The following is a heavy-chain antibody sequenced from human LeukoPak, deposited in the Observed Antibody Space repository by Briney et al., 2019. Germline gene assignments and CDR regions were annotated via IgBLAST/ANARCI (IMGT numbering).Heavy chain of an antibody. CDR3: ARAAHDGVPVSLNWLDP. CDR2: IYYSGST. J-gene: IGHJ5*02. Sequence: SETLSLTCTVSGGSISNYYLGWIRQPRGKGLQWIGYIYYSGSTYYNPSLKSRVTISVNTSKNQFSLEVRSVTAADTAVYFCARAAHDGVPVSLNWLDPWGQGTLVTVSS. CDR1: GGSISNYY. V-gene: IGHV4-59*01. D-gene: IGHD5/OR15-5a*01.